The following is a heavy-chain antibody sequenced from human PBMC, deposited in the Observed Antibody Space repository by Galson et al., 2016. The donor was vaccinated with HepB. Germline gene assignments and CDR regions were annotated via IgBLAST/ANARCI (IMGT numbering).Heavy chain of an antibody. D-gene: IGHD2-15*01. CDR3: ARDYPYCSGSSCYSGPFES. CDR2: ILPILGTP. V-gene: IGHV1-69*13. Sequence: SVKVSCKASGGTFTSYGISWVRQAPGQGLEWMGGILPILGTPNYAQKFQGRVTIIADESTSTAYMELSSLRSEDTAIYYCARDYPYCSGSSCYSGPFESCGQGTLVTVSS. J-gene: IGHJ4*02. CDR1: GGTFTSYG.